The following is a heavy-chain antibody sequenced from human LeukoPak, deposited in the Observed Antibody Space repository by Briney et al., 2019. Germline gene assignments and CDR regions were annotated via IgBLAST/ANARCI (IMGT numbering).Heavy chain of an antibody. CDR3: ARGGSSSWLDY. CDR1: GGSISSYY. V-gene: IGHV4-59*01. CDR2: IYYSGST. D-gene: IGHD6-13*01. Sequence: SETLSLTCTVSGGSISSYYWSWIRQPPGKGLEWIGYIYYSGSTNYNPSLKSRVTISVDTSKNQFSLKLSSVTAADTAVYYCARGGSSSWLDYWGQGTLVTVSS. J-gene: IGHJ4*02.